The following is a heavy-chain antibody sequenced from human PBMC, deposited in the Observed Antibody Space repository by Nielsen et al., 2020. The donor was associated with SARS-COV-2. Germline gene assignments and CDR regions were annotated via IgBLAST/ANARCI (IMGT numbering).Heavy chain of an antibody. CDR2: ISNSGST. V-gene: IGHV4-59*01. Sequence: SETLSLTCTVSGGSISSYYWSWTRQPPGKGLQWIGYISNSGSTHYDPSLKSRVTISVDTSKNQFSLKLSSVTAADTAVYYCARVNSQGYDHYYGMDVWGQGTTVTVSS. CDR1: GGSISSYY. CDR3: ARVNSQGYDHYYGMDV. D-gene: IGHD3-16*01. J-gene: IGHJ6*02.